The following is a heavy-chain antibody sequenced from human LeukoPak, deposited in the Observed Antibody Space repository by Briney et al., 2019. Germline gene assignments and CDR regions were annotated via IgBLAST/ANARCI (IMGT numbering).Heavy chain of an antibody. CDR1: GFTFNSYA. D-gene: IGHD6-13*01. J-gene: IGHJ4*02. Sequence: GGSLRLSCAASGFTFNSYAMSWVRQAPGKGLEWVSAISGSGGSTYYADSVKGRFTISRDNSKNTLYLQMNSLRAEDTAVYYCAKDVAWVSVTLFDYWGQGTLVTVSS. CDR2: ISGSGGST. V-gene: IGHV3-23*01. CDR3: AKDVAWVSVTLFDY.